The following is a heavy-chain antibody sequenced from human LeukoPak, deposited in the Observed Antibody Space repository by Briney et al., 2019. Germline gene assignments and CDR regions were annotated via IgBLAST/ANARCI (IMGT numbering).Heavy chain of an antibody. CDR1: GFTFSRYA. CDR2: ISYDGSDK. J-gene: IGHJ4*02. Sequence: GRSLRLSCAASGFTFSRYALHWVRQAPGKGPEWVAVISYDGSDKEYADTVKGRVTISRDNSKNTLFLQMNSLRIDDTAVYYCARDLGWLKTFDYWGLGTLVTVSS. V-gene: IGHV3-30-3*01. CDR3: ARDLGWLKTFDY. D-gene: IGHD5-12*01.